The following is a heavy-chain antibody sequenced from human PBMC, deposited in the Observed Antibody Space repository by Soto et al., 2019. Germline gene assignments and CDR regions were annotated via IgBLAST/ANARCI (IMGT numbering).Heavy chain of an antibody. V-gene: IGHV4-4*02. CDR2: IYHSGST. D-gene: IGHD5-12*01. CDR1: SGSISSSNW. CDR3: ASLSGYDSLTYYFDY. Sequence: QVQLQESGPGLVKPSGTLSLTCAVSSGSISSSNWWSWVRQPPGKGLEWIGEIYHSGSTNYNPSLKSRVTISVDKSNNQFSLKLSSVTAADSAVYYCASLSGYDSLTYYFDYWGHGTLVTVSS. J-gene: IGHJ4*01.